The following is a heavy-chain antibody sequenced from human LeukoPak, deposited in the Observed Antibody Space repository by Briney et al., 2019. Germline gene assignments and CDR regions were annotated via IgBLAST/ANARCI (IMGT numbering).Heavy chain of an antibody. Sequence: SETLSLTCAVSGGSISSSTFYRVWIRQPPGKGLEWIGMIYYRGSTYYDPSLKSRVTISVDTSKNQFSLKLSSVTAADTAVYYCARLLDSSGLFDYWGQGTLVTVSS. CDR1: GGSISSSTFY. CDR3: ARLLDSSGLFDY. V-gene: IGHV4-39*01. J-gene: IGHJ4*02. CDR2: IYYRGST. D-gene: IGHD3-22*01.